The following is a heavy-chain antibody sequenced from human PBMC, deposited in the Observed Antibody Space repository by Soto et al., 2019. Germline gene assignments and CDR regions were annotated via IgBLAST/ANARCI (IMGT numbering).Heavy chain of an antibody. J-gene: IGHJ5*02. Sequence: GESLKISCKGSGYSFSNYWIAWVRQMPGKGLEYMGIIYPSDSQTRYSPSFQGQVTISADKSISTAYLQWTSLKASDTAIYYCARHGFYGDYSSNYFDPWGQGTPVTVSS. CDR3: ARHGFYGDYSSNYFDP. CDR1: GYSFSNYW. V-gene: IGHV5-51*01. CDR2: IYPSDSQT. D-gene: IGHD4-17*01.